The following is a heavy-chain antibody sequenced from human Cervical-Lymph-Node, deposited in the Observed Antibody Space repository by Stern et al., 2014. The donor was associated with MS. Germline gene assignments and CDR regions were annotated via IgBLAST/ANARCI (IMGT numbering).Heavy chain of an antibody. Sequence: QVQLQESGPGLVKPSETLSLTCTVSGGSISSSPYYWAWIRQPPGKGLEWIGNIYYSGFTYYSPSLKSPVTLSLATSKNQFSLKLSSVTAADTAVYYCARHDSVPRPSQLYSARDRGPGYFDYWGQGTLVTVSS. D-gene: IGHD1-26*01. J-gene: IGHJ4*02. V-gene: IGHV4-39*01. CDR2: IYYSGFT. CDR1: GGSISSSPYY. CDR3: ARHDSVPRPSQLYSARDRGPGYFDY.